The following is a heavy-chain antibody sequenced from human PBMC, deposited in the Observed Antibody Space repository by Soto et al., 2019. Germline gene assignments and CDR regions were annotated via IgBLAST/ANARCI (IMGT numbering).Heavy chain of an antibody. CDR1: GGSISSGDYY. Sequence: SETLSLTCTVSGGSISSGDYYWSWIRQPPGKGLEWIGYIYYSGSTYYNPSLKSRVTISVDTSKNQFSLKLTSVTAADTAVYYCARDKITGLFDYWGQGSLVTVSS. J-gene: IGHJ4*02. V-gene: IGHV4-30-4*01. D-gene: IGHD2-8*02. CDR2: IYYSGST. CDR3: ARDKITGLFDY.